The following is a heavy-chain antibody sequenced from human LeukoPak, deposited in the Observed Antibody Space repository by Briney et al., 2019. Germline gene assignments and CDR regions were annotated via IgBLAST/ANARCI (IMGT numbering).Heavy chain of an antibody. CDR1: GGSISSSSYY. Sequence: ETLSLTCTVSGGSISSSSYYWGWVRQAPGKGLEWVSAISGSGGSTYYADSVKGRFTISRDNSKNTLYLQMNSLRAEDTAVYYCAKDLRHLITMVRGVPAGYFDYWGQGTLVTVSS. CDR2: ISGSGGST. D-gene: IGHD3-10*01. CDR3: AKDLRHLITMVRGVPAGYFDY. V-gene: IGHV3-23*01. J-gene: IGHJ4*02.